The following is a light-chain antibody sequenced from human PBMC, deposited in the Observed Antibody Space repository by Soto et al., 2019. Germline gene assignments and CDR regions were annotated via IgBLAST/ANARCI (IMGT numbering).Light chain of an antibody. Sequence: EILMTQSPATLSVSPGESATLSFRASRSVSSNLAWYQQKPGQAPRLLIYGASTRATGIPARFSGSGSGTEFTLTISSLQSEDFAVYYCQQYNNWPPITFGQGTRLEIK. CDR3: QQYNNWPPIT. V-gene: IGKV3-15*01. CDR2: GAS. J-gene: IGKJ5*01. CDR1: RSVSSN.